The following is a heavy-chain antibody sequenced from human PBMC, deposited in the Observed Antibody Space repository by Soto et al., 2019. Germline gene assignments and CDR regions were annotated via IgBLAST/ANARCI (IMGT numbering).Heavy chain of an antibody. J-gene: IGHJ6*02. Sequence: PGGSQTLSSVPSPFNFSSHAMSCVRQAQGEGLASVSAISGSGGSTYYADSVKGRFTISRDNSKNTLYLQMNSLRAEDTAVYYCAKDRYSSSAPYYYYYYGMDVWGQGTTVTVSS. V-gene: IGHV3-23*01. D-gene: IGHD6-6*01. CDR3: AKDRYSSSAPYYYYYYGMDV. CDR1: PFNFSSHA. CDR2: ISGSGGST.